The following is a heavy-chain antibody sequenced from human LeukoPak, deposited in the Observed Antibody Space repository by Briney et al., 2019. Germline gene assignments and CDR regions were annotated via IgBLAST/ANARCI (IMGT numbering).Heavy chain of an antibody. V-gene: IGHV1-46*01. CDR1: GYRFTSYH. Sequence: ASVKVSCKASGYRFTSYHLHWVRQAPGQGLEWMGIINPSGGSTRYVQKFQGRVTMTRDTSISTAYMELSRLRSDDTAVYYCARARLRITMVRGVIPGIGYWGQGTLVTVSS. CDR3: ARARLRITMVRGVIPGIGY. CDR2: INPSGGST. D-gene: IGHD3-10*01. J-gene: IGHJ4*02.